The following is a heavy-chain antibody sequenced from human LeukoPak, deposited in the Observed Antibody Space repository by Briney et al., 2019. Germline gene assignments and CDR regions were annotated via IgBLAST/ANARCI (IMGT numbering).Heavy chain of an antibody. CDR3: ARDNNWNSGYFDY. CDR1: GFTFSSYS. J-gene: IGHJ4*02. CDR2: ISSSSSYI. V-gene: IGHV3-21*01. Sequence: GGSLRLSCAASGFTFSSYSMNWVRQAPGKGLEWVSSISSSSSYIYYADSVKGRFTISRDNARNSLYLQMNSLRAEDTAVYYCARDNNWNSGYFDYWGQGTLVTVSS. D-gene: IGHD1-1*01.